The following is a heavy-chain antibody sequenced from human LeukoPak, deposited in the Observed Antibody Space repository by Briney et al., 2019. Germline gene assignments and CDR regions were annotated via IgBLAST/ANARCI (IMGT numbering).Heavy chain of an antibody. Sequence: GASVKVSCKASGFTFNAYYIHWVRQAPGQGLEWMGWINTNTGNPTYAQGFTGRFVFSLDTSVSTAYLQISSLKAEDTAVYYCAYDILTGYPDYWGQGTLVTVSS. CDR1: GFTFNAYY. D-gene: IGHD3-9*01. V-gene: IGHV7-4-1*02. CDR3: AYDILTGYPDY. J-gene: IGHJ4*02. CDR2: INTNTGNP.